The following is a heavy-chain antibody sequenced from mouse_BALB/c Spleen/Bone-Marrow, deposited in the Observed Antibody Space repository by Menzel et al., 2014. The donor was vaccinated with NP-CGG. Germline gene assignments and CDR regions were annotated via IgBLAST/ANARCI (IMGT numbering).Heavy chain of an antibody. CDR1: GFTFSDYY. CDR2: ISDGGGYI. Sequence: EVMLVESGGGLVKPGGSLKLSCAASGFTFSDYYMYWVRQTPEKRLEWVATISDGGGYISYKDSVKGRFTISRDNAKNNLYLQMSSLKSEDTAMYYRLDGYYPWFASWGQGTLVTVSA. V-gene: IGHV5-4*02. D-gene: IGHD2-3*01. J-gene: IGHJ3*01. CDR3: LDGYYPWFAS.